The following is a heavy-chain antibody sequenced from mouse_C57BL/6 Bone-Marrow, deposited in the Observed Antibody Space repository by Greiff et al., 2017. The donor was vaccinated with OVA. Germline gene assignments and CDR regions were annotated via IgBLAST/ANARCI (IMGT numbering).Heavy chain of an antibody. D-gene: IGHD1-1*01. CDR3: ARRTTVVPYFDY. J-gene: IGHJ2*01. Sequence: EVKLQESGPELVKPGASVKIPCKASGYTFTDYNMDWVKQSHGKSLEWIGDINPNNGGTIYNQKFKGKATLTVDKSSSTAYMELRSLTSEDTAVYYCARRTTVVPYFDYWGQGTTLTVSS. CDR1: GYTFTDYN. V-gene: IGHV1-18*01. CDR2: INPNNGGT.